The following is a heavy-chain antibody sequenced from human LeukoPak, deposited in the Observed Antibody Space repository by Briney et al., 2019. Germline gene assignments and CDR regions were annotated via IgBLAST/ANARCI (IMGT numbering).Heavy chain of an antibody. CDR1: GFTFDDYA. D-gene: IGHD5-18*01. CDR3: AKDKGYSYGSYFDY. V-gene: IGHV3-9*03. J-gene: IGHJ4*02. CDR2: ISWNSGSI. Sequence: TGGSLRLSCAASGFTFDDYAMHWVRQAPGKGLEWVSGISWNSGSISYADSVKGRFTISRDNAKNSLYLQMNSLRAEDMALYYCAKDKGYSYGSYFDYWGQGTLVTVSS.